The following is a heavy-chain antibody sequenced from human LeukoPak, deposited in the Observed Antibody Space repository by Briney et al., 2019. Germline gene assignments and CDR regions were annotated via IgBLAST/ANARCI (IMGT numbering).Heavy chain of an antibody. CDR3: AKPRIGIAAAGESFFDY. J-gene: IGHJ4*02. V-gene: IGHV3-23*01. Sequence: GGSLRLSCAASGFTFSSYWMSWVRQAPGKGLEWGSAISGSGGSTYYADSVKGRFTISRDNSKNTLYLQMNSLRAEDTAVYYCAKPRIGIAAAGESFFDYWGQGTLVTVSS. CDR1: GFTFSSYW. D-gene: IGHD6-13*01. CDR2: ISGSGGST.